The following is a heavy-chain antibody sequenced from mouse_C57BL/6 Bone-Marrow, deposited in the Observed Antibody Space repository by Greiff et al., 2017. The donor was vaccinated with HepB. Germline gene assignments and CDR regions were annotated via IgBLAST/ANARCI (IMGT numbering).Heavy chain of an antibody. Sequence: VQLQQSGAELVRPGASVKLSCTASGFNIKDYYMHWVKQRPEQGLEWIGRIDPEDGDTEYAPKFQGKATMTADTSSNTAYLQLSSLTSEDTAVYYCTIDYYGSSYDYWDQGTTLTVSS. CDR2: IDPEDGDT. D-gene: IGHD1-1*01. CDR3: TIDYYGSSYDY. CDR1: GFNIKDYY. V-gene: IGHV14-1*01. J-gene: IGHJ2*01.